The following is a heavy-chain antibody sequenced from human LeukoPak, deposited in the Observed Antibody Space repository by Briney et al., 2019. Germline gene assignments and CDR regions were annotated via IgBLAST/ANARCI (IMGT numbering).Heavy chain of an antibody. Sequence: PGGSLRLSCAASGFTFDDYGMSWVRQAPGKGLEWVSGINWNGGSTGYADSVKGRFTISRDNAKNSLYLRMNSLRAEDTALYYCARERRRYDFWSGYYKSWGQGTLVTVSS. D-gene: IGHD3-3*01. CDR1: GFTFDDYG. J-gene: IGHJ5*02. CDR2: INWNGGST. V-gene: IGHV3-20*04. CDR3: ARERRRYDFWSGYYKS.